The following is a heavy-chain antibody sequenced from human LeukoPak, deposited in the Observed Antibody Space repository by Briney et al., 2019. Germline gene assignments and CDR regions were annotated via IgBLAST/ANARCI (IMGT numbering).Heavy chain of an antibody. D-gene: IGHD6-6*01. CDR1: GYSFTDYY. CDR3: ARADRLDGGPYLIGP. CDR2: INPNSGRT. Sequence: ASVKVSCKTSGYSFTDYYMHWVRQAPGQGLEWMGWINPNSGRTSSARKFQGRVTMTRDPSITTVYMEVTWLTSDDTATYYCARADRLDGGPYLIGPWGQGTVVTVSS. V-gene: IGHV1-2*02. J-gene: IGHJ5*02.